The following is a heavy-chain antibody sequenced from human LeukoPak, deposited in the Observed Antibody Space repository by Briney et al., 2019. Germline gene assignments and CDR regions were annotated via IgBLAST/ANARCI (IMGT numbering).Heavy chain of an antibody. V-gene: IGHV3-23*01. CDR3: AKEGHYGILTGYYQGLDY. D-gene: IGHD3-9*01. CDR2: ISGSGGST. J-gene: IGHJ4*02. CDR1: GFTFSSYA. Sequence: GGSLRLSCAASGFTFSSYAMSWVRQAPGKGLEWVSAISGSGGSTYYADSVKGRFTISRDNSKNTLYLQMNSLRAEDTAVYYCAKEGHYGILTGYYQGLDYWGQGTLVTVSS.